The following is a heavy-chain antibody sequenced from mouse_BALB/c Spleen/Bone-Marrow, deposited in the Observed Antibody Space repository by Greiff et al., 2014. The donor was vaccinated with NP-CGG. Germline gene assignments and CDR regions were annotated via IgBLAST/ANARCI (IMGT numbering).Heavy chain of an antibody. CDR1: GFTFSDCY. V-gene: IGHV5-4*02. CDR2: ISDGGSYT. D-gene: IGHD1-1*01. CDR3: AREGNYGYFDY. J-gene: IGHJ2*01. Sequence: EVKLVESGGGLVKPGGSLKLSCAASGFTFSDCYTYWVRQTPEKRLEWVATISDGGSYTYYPDSVKGRFTISRDNAKNNLYLQMSSLKSEDTAIYYCAREGNYGYFDYWGQGTTLTVSS.